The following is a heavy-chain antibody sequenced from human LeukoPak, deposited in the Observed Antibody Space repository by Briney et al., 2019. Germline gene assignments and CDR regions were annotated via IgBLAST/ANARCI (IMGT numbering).Heavy chain of an antibody. CDR2: ISYDGSNK. J-gene: IGHJ5*02. CDR1: GFTFSSYW. Sequence: GGSLRLSCAASGFTFSSYWMSWVRQAPGKGLEWVAVISYDGSNKYYADSVKGRFTISRDNAKNSLYLQMDSLRAEDTAVYYCARDSGGGYYPTNWFDPWGQGTLVTVSS. V-gene: IGHV3-30-3*01. CDR3: ARDSGGGYYPTNWFDP. D-gene: IGHD3-22*01.